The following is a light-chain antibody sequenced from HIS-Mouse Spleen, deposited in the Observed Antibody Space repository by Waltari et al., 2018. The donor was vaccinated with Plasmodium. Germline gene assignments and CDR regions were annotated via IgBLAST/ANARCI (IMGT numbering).Light chain of an antibody. V-gene: IGLV2-23*03. CDR3: CSYAGSSTFV. CDR1: SSDVGSYNL. CDR2: EGS. J-gene: IGLJ3*02. Sequence: QSALTQPASVSGSPGQSITISCTGTSSDVGSYNLVSWYQQHPGKAPKLMIYEGSKRPSGVSNRCSGSKPGNTASLTISGLQAEDEADYYCCSYAGSSTFVFGGGTKLTVL.